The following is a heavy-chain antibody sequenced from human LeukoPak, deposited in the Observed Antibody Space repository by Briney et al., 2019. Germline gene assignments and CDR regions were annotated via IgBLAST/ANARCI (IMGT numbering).Heavy chain of an antibody. CDR3: ARESYYDSSGYSHDAFDI. V-gene: IGHV4-39*07. D-gene: IGHD3-22*01. Sequence: SETLSLTCTVSGGSISSSSYYWGWIRQPPGKGLEWIGSIYYSGNTYYKSSLKSRVTIAVDTSKNQFSLKLNSVTAADTAVYYCARESYYDSSGYSHDAFDIWGQGTMVTVSS. CDR1: GGSISSSSYY. J-gene: IGHJ3*02. CDR2: IYYSGNT.